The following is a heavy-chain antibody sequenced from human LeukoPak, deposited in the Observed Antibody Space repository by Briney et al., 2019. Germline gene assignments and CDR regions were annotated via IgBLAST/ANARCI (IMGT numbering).Heavy chain of an antibody. D-gene: IGHD3-10*01. V-gene: IGHV1-18*01. Sequence: APVKVSCKASGYTFTRYGISWVRQAPGQGREGGGWISAYNGNTSDAQKLQGVVVMTTDTYTSTAYMELRSLRSDDTAVYYSARASDYYGSGSYYNSDVSDFDYWGQGTLVTVSS. CDR1: GYTFTRYG. J-gene: IGHJ4*02. CDR2: ISAYNGNT. CDR3: ARASDYYGSGSYYNSDVSDFDY.